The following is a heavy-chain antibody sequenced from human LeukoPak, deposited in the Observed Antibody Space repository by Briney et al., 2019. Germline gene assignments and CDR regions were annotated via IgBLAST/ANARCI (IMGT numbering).Heavy chain of an antibody. CDR2: ISGSGGST. V-gene: IGHV3-23*01. Sequence: GGSLRLSCTVSGFTFSSFTMNWVRQAPGKGLEWVSSISGSGGSTYYADSVKGRFTISRDNSKNTLYLQMNSLRAEDTAVYYCAKGLPYCSGGSCFLDYWGQGTLVTVSS. CDR3: AKGLPYCSGGSCFLDY. CDR1: GFTFSSFT. D-gene: IGHD2-15*01. J-gene: IGHJ4*02.